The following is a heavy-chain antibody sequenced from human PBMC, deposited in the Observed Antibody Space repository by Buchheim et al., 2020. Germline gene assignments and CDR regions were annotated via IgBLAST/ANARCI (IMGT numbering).Heavy chain of an antibody. Sequence: QVQLQESGPGLVEPSETLSLTCTVSGVSISDYYWSWIRQPPGKGLEWIGYLYNSGSTHFNPSLKSRVTISVDTSKNQFSLNLSSVTAADTAVYYCAGDYFDSSGYSDYWGQGTL. CDR2: LYNSGST. CDR3: AGDYFDSSGYSDY. V-gene: IGHV4-59*01. D-gene: IGHD3-22*01. CDR1: GVSISDYY. J-gene: IGHJ4*02.